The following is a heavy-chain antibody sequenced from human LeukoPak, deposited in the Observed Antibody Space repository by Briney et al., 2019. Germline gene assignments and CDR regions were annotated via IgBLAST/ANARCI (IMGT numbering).Heavy chain of an antibody. CDR3: AREYYGSTDY. CDR1: GYSFTSHW. CDR2: ISPGDSNT. V-gene: IGHV5-51*01. J-gene: IGHJ4*02. Sequence: GESLKISCKGSGYSFTSHWIGWVRQMPGKGLEWMGIISPGDSNTRYSPSFQGQVTISADKSISTAYLQWSSLKASDTAMYYCAREYYGSTDYWGQGTLVTASS. D-gene: IGHD3-10*01.